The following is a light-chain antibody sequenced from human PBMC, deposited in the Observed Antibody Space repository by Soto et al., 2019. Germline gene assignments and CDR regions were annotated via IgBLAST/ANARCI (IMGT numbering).Light chain of an antibody. Sequence: QSVLAQPPSVSGAPGQRVTISCTGSSSNIGAGYDVHWYQQLPGTAPKLLIYGNSNRPSGVPDRFSGSKSGTSASLAITGLQAEDEAYYYCQSYDSSLSGYVFGTGTNVTVL. CDR1: SSNIGAGYD. J-gene: IGLJ1*01. CDR3: QSYDSSLSGYV. V-gene: IGLV1-40*01. CDR2: GNS.